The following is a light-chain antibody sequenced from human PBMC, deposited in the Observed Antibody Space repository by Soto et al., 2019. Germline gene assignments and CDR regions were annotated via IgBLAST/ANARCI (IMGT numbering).Light chain of an antibody. CDR3: QQYCSSPPT. CDR2: GAS. CDR1: QSVSKNF. V-gene: IGKV3-20*01. Sequence: EIVLTQSPGTLSLSPAERATLSCRASQSVSKNFLAWYQQKPGQAPRLLINGASSRATGIPDRFSGSGSGTAFSLTIDSLEPEDFAVYFCQQYCSSPPTFGGGTKVAIK. J-gene: IGKJ4*01.